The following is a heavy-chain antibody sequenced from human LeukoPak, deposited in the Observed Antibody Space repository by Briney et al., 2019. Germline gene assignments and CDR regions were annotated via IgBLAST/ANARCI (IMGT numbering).Heavy chain of an antibody. Sequence: ASVKVSCKASGYTFTSYGISWVRQTPGQGLEWMGIINPSGGSTSYAQKFQGRVTMTRDMSTSTVYMELSSLRSEDTAVYYCARLRFLNGGDAFDIWGQGTMVTVSS. CDR1: GYTFTSYG. J-gene: IGHJ3*02. CDR3: ARLRFLNGGDAFDI. D-gene: IGHD4-17*01. V-gene: IGHV1-46*01. CDR2: INPSGGST.